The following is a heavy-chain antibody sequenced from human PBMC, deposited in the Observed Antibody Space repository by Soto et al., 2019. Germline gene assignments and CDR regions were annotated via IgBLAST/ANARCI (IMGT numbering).Heavy chain of an antibody. CDR2: ISGSGGST. CDR1: GFTFSSYA. J-gene: IGHJ4*02. Sequence: PWGSLRLSCAASGFTFSSYAMSWFRQAPGKGLEWVSAISGSGGSTYYADSVKGRFTISRDNSKNTLYLQMNSLRAEDTAVYYCAKIYDSSGYDTSWGQGTMVTVAS. CDR3: AKIYDSSGYDTS. D-gene: IGHD3-22*01. V-gene: IGHV3-23*01.